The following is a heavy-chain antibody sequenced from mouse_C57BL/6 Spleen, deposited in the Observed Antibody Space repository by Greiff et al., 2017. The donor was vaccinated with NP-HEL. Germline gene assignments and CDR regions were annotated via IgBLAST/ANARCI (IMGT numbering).Heavy chain of an antibody. D-gene: IGHD1-1*01. CDR3: ARDYYGSSYVYYAMDY. CDR1: GYAFSSYW. CDR2: IYPGDGDT. Sequence: QVQLKQSGAELVKPGASVKISCKASGYAFSSYWMNWVKQRPGKGLEWIGQIYPGDGDTNYNGKFKGKATLTADKSSSTAYMQLSSLTSEDSAVYFCARDYYGSSYVYYAMDYWGQGTSVTVSS. V-gene: IGHV1-80*01. J-gene: IGHJ4*01.